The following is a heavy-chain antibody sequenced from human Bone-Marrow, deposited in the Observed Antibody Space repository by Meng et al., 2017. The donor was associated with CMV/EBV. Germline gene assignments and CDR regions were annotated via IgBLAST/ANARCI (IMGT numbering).Heavy chain of an antibody. CDR3: ARHGISTSSEYYFDY. V-gene: IGHV4-34*01. CDR2: IYNTGST. D-gene: IGHD2-2*01. Sequence: GSLRLSCAVYGGSFSGYYWSWIRQPPGKGPEWIGIIYNTGSTYYNPSLKSRVTISVDTPKNQFSLKLRSVAAADTAVYYCARHGISTSSEYYFDYWGQGTLVTVSS. CDR1: GGSFSGYY. J-gene: IGHJ4*02.